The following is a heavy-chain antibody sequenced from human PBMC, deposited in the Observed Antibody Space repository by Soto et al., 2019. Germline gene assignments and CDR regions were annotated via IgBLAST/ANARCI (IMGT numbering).Heavy chain of an antibody. D-gene: IGHD6-6*01. Sequence: QLQLQESGPGLVKPSETLSLRCSVSGGSTTNSNYYWRWIRQPPGRGLEWLGSIDYYGNTYYNPSVRSRVTVFIDTSKSQFSVELTSVTAADTAVYYCVRGGKYRQQETYFFDYWGQGALVTVSS. CDR3: VRGGKYRQQETYFFDY. V-gene: IGHV4-39*01. CDR1: GGSTTNSNYY. CDR2: IDYYGNT. J-gene: IGHJ4*02.